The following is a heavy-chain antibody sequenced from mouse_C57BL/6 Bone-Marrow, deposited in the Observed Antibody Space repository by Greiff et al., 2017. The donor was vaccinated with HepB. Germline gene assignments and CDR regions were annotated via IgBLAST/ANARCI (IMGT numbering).Heavy chain of an antibody. Sequence: DVMLVESGGGLVKPGGSLKLSCAASGFTFSDYGMHWVRQAPEKGLEWVAYISSGSSIIYYADTVKGRFTISRDNAKNTLFLQMTSLRSEDTAMYYCARQNWVYFDYWGQGTTLTVSS. J-gene: IGHJ2*01. CDR1: GFTFSDYG. CDR2: ISSGSSII. CDR3: ARQNWVYFDY. D-gene: IGHD4-1*01. V-gene: IGHV5-17*01.